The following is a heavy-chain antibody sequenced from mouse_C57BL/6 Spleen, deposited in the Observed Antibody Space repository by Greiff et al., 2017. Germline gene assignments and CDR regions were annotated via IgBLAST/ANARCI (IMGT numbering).Heavy chain of an antibody. V-gene: IGHV1-15*01. CDR3: TRQSLDY. J-gene: IGHJ2*01. CDR2: IDPETGGT. Sequence: QVQLQQSGAELVRPGASVTLSCKASGYTFTDYEMHWVKQTPVHGLEWIGAIDPETGGTAYYQKFKGQAILTADKSSSTAYMELRSLTSEDSAVYYCTRQSLDYWGQGTTLTVSS. D-gene: IGHD6-2*01. CDR1: GYTFTDYE.